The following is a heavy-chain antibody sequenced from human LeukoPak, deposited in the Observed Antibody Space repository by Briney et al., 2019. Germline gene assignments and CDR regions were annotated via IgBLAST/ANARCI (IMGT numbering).Heavy chain of an antibody. CDR2: ISYDGSNK. CDR3: ARVVAAPSYYFDY. V-gene: IGHV3-30*04. J-gene: IGHJ4*02. CDR1: GFTFSSYA. Sequence: QAGGSLRLSCAASGFTFSSYAMHWVRQAPGKGLEWVAVISYDGSNKYYADSVKGRFTISRDNSKNTLYLQMNSLRAEDTAVYYCARVVAAPSYYFDYWGQGTLVTVSS. D-gene: IGHD6-13*01.